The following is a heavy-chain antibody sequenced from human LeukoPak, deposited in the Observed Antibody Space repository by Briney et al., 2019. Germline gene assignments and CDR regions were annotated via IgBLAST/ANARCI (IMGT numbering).Heavy chain of an antibody. Sequence: GGSLRLSCAASGFTFSSYGMHWVRQASGKGLEGVAVIWYDGSNKYYADSVKGRFTISRDNSKNTLYLQMNSLRAEDTAVYYCARDPGPKYDILTGYPLDYWGQGTLVTVSS. CDR1: GFTFSSYG. CDR2: IWYDGSNK. CDR3: ARDPGPKYDILTGYPLDY. J-gene: IGHJ4*02. D-gene: IGHD3-9*01. V-gene: IGHV3-33*01.